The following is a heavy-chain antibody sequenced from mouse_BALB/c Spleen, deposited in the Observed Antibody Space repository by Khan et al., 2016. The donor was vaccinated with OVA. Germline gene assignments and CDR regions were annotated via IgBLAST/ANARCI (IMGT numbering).Heavy chain of an antibody. Sequence: EVQLQESGPGLVKPSQTVSLTCTVTGISITTGNYRWSWIRQFPGNKLEWIGYIYYSGTITYNPSLTSRTTITRDTSKNQFFLEMNSLTAEDTATYYCARDIGGYRYWYFDVWGAGTTVTVSS. V-gene: IGHV3-5*02. J-gene: IGHJ1*01. CDR3: ARDIGGYRYWYFDV. CDR1: GISITTGNYR. D-gene: IGHD2-14*01. CDR2: IYYSGTI.